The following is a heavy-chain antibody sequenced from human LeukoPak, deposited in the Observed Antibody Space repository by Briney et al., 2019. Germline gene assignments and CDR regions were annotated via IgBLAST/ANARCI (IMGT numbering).Heavy chain of an antibody. CDR2: IWYDGSNK. CDR3: ARDWVYNWNYHDAFDI. CDR1: GFTFSSYG. V-gene: IGHV3-33*01. D-gene: IGHD1-7*01. J-gene: IGHJ3*02. Sequence: QPGRSLRLSCAPSGFTFSSYGTHWVRQAPGKGLEWVAVIWYDGSNKYYADSVKGRFTISRDNSKNTLYLQMNSLRAEDTAVYYCARDWVYNWNYHDAFDIWGQGTMVTVSS.